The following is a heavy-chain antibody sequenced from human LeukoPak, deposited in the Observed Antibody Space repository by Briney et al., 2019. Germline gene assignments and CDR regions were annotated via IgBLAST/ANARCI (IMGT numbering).Heavy chain of an antibody. Sequence: ASVKVSCKASGYTFTDYFLHWLRQAPGQGLEWMGWINPKTGATNYAQSFQGRVTMTRDTSITTGNMELNRLTSDDTAVYYCARAYEYGWFDPWGQGTLVTVSP. CDR1: GYTFTDYF. J-gene: IGHJ5*02. V-gene: IGHV1-2*02. CDR2: INPKTGAT. CDR3: ARAYEYGWFDP. D-gene: IGHD3-16*01.